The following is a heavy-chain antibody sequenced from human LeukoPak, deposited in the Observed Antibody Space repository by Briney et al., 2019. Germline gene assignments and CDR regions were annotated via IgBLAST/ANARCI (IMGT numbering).Heavy chain of an antibody. CDR1: GGSFSGYY. CDR3: ARRGRYKFDY. D-gene: IGHD1-26*01. V-gene: IGHV4-34*01. J-gene: IGHJ4*02. Sequence: SETLSLTCAVYGGSFSGYYWSWIRQPPGKGLEWIGEINHSGSTNYNPSLKSRVTISVDTSKNQFSLKLSSVTAADTAVYYCARRGRYKFDYWGQGTLVTVPS. CDR2: INHSGST.